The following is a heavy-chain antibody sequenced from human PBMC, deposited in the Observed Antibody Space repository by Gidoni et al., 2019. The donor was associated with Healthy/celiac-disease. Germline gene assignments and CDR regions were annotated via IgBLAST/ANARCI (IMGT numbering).Heavy chain of an antibody. CDR3: AKDRKGQEDIVVVVAAPYYYGMDV. Sequence: QVQLVESGGGVVQPGGSLRRSWAASGFPFSSYGMHWVRQPPGKGLEWVAFIRYDGSNKYYADSVKGRFTISRDNSKNTLYLQMNSLRAEDTAVYYWAKDRKGQEDIVVVVAAPYYYGMDVWGQGTTVTVSS. J-gene: IGHJ6*02. D-gene: IGHD2-15*01. V-gene: IGHV3-30*02. CDR1: GFPFSSYG. CDR2: IRYDGSNK.